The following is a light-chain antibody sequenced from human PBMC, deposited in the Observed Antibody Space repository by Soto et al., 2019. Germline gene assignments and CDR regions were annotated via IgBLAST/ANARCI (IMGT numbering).Light chain of an antibody. V-gene: IGKV1-5*01. Sequence: DIQVTQSPSTLSASVGDRVTITCRASQPISTWFAWYQEKPGKAPKLLIYDASSLEGGVPSRFSGSGSGTEFTLTISSLQPDDFATYYCHQYNYYRPTFGQGTKVDIK. CDR2: DAS. CDR3: HQYNYYRPT. J-gene: IGKJ1*01. CDR1: QPISTW.